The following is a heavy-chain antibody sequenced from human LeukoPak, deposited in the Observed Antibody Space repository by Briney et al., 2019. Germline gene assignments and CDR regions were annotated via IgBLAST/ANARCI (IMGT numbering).Heavy chain of an antibody. V-gene: IGHV1-2*02. CDR3: ARAHIGNDLFIDV. CDR2: INPYSGAT. Sequence: ASVKVSSTASGYTFTDYYTHWVRQAPGQGLEWMGWINPYSGATNYAQKFQGRVTMTRDTSISTAYMDLSSLKSDDTAVYYCARAHIGNDLFIDVWGQGTLVTVSS. CDR1: GYTFTDYY. J-gene: IGHJ4*02. D-gene: IGHD2-21*01.